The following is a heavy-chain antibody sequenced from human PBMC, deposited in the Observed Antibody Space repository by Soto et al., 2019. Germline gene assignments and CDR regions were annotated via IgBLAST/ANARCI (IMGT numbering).Heavy chain of an antibody. CDR1: GGSISSGDYY. V-gene: IGHV4-30-4*01. CDR3: ARGENYSNYDPSGCF. J-gene: IGHJ4*02. Sequence: SETLSLTCTVSGGSISSGDYYWSWIRQPPGKGLEWIGYIYYSGSTYYNPSLKSRVTISVDTSKNQFSLKLSSVTAADTAVYYCARGENYSNYDPSGCFWGQGTLVTVSS. CDR2: IYYSGST. D-gene: IGHD4-4*01.